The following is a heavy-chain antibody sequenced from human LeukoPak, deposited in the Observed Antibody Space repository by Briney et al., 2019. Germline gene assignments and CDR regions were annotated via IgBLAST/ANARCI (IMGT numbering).Heavy chain of an antibody. J-gene: IGHJ5*02. D-gene: IGHD5-24*01. V-gene: IGHV4-34*01. CDR2: INHSGST. CDR3: ARGARDGYNSGGQHQWFDP. Sequence: PSETLSLTCAVYGGSFSGYYWSWIRQPPGKGLEWIGEINHSGSTNYNPSLKSRVTISVDTSKNQFSLKLSSVTAADTAVYYCARGARDGYNSGGQHQWFDPWGQGTLVNVSS. CDR1: GGSFSGYY.